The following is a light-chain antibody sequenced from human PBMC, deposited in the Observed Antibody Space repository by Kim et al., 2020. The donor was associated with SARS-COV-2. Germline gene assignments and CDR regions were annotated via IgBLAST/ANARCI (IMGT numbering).Light chain of an antibody. J-gene: IGKJ1*01. CDR1: PGGSHIY. Sequence: SAGDRATLSTRANPGGSHIYLTWDDAEPGQDPRLLICGASRRANGMPDRFSESGYGSDFTIAMNRVEPEDFAVYYCKQYGSALRTFGEGTKVEIK. V-gene: IGKV3-20*01. CDR2: GAS. CDR3: KQYGSALRT.